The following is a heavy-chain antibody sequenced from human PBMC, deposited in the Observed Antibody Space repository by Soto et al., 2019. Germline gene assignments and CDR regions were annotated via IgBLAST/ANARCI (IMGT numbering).Heavy chain of an antibody. CDR2: INSDGRST. J-gene: IGHJ4*02. D-gene: IGHD6-19*01. Sequence: EVQLVESGGGLVQPGGSLRLSCAASGFTFSSYWMHWVRQAPGKGLVWVSRINSDGRSTRYADSVKGRFTISRDNAKNTLYLQMNTPRAEDTAVYYCARHLPRRSSGCYSVRLYYFDYWGQGTLVTVSS. V-gene: IGHV3-74*01. CDR3: ARHLPRRSSGCYSVRLYYFDY. CDR1: GFTFSSYW.